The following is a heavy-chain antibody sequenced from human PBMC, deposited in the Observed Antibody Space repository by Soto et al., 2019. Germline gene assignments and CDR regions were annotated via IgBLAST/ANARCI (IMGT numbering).Heavy chain of an antibody. V-gene: IGHV3-33*01. D-gene: IGHD1-26*01. CDR1: GFTFSSYG. CDR3: ARESRSGSYYGRSIDY. CDR2: IWYDGSNK. Sequence: ESGGGVVQPGRSLRLSCAASGFTFSSYGMHWVRQAPGKGLEWVAVIWYDGSNKYYADSVKGRFTISRDNSKNTLYLQRTSLRAEDTAVYYCARESRSGSYYGRSIDYWGQGTLVTVSS. J-gene: IGHJ4*02.